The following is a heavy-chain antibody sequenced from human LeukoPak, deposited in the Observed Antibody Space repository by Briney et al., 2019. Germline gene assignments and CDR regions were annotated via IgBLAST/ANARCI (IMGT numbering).Heavy chain of an antibody. Sequence: ETLSLTCAVYGGSFSGYYWSWVRQAPGKGLEWVSAISGSGGSTYYADSVKGRFTISRDNSKNTLYLQMNSLRAEDTAVYYCAKDRIGTEYYFDYWGQGTLVTVSS. J-gene: IGHJ4*02. V-gene: IGHV3-23*01. CDR1: GGSFSGYY. CDR2: ISGSGGST. D-gene: IGHD2-15*01. CDR3: AKDRIGTEYYFDY.